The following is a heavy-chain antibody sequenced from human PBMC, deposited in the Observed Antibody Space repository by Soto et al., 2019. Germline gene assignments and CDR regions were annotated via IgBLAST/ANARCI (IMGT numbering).Heavy chain of an antibody. CDR1: GYTFTSYA. D-gene: IGHD2-21*02. V-gene: IGHV1-18*01. CDR3: ARDTYCGGDCSALELDY. J-gene: IGHJ4*02. Sequence: QVQLVQSGAEVKKPGASVKVSCKASGYTFTSYAISWVRQAPGQGLEWMGWISAYNGNTNYAQKLQARVTMTTDTSTSTAYMELRSLRSDDTAVYYCARDTYCGGDCSALELDYWGQGTLVTVPS. CDR2: ISAYNGNT.